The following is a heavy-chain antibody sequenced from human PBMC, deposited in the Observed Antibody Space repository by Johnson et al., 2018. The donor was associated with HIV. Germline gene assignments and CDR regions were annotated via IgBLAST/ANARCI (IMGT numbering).Heavy chain of an antibody. CDR1: GITVNTNY. CDR2: ISSDGITK. D-gene: IGHD1-26*01. Sequence: QMQLVESGGGLVQSGESLRLSCAASGITVNTNYMSWVRRAPGKGLEWVAMISSDGITKHYADSVQGRFTISRDNSKNTLYLQMNSLRAEDMAVYYCAREASGSLDAFDIWGQGTMVTVSS. J-gene: IGHJ3*02. V-gene: IGHV3-30-3*01. CDR3: AREASGSLDAFDI.